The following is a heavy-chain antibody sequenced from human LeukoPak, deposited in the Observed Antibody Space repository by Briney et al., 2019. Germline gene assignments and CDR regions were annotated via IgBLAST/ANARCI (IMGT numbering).Heavy chain of an antibody. J-gene: IGHJ6*03. Sequence: PSETLSLTCAVYGGSFSGYYWSWIRQPPGKGLEWIGEINHSGSTNYNPSLKSRVTISVDTSKNQFSLKLSSVTAADTAVYYCARAQGHGDDHGDYSDYYCHMDVWGKGTTVTVSS. CDR1: GGSFSGYY. D-gene: IGHD4-17*01. CDR3: ARAQGHGDDHGDYSDYYCHMDV. V-gene: IGHV4-34*01. CDR2: INHSGST.